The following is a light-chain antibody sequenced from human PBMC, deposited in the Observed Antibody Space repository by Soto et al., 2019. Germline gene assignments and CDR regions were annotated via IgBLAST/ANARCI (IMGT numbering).Light chain of an antibody. J-gene: IGKJ1*01. CDR1: QSLVDNDGNTY. CDR2: KVS. V-gene: IGKV2-30*01. CDR3: LQTSPWART. Sequence: DAVLTQSPLSLPVTLGQPASISCRSSQSLVDNDGNTYLNWFQQRPGQSPRRLIYKVSNRDSGGPVRFSRSGSSPYFTPKIRGGAAEDGGVYYCLQTSPWARTVGPGTKVEIK.